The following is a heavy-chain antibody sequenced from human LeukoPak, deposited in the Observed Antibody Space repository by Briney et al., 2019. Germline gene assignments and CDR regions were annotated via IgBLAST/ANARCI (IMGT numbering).Heavy chain of an antibody. CDR2: INGDGSET. Sequence: GGSLRLSCEASGFTFNSFYMHWARHAPGEGLVWVARINGDGSETNYADSVKGRFTISRDNAKKKLYLQMNSLRAEDTAVYYCVRVTENWGQGTLVTVSS. V-gene: IGHV3-74*01. CDR1: GFTFNSFY. J-gene: IGHJ1*01. CDR3: VRVTEN.